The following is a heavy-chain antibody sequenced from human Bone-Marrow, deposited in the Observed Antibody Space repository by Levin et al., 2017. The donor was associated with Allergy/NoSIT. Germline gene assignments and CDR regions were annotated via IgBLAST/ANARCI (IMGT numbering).Heavy chain of an antibody. Sequence: SVKVSCKASGGSLSRDDVSWVRQAPGQGLEWMGGIVPISDRESYAQKFQGRVTITADESTNTAYMELHNLRSEDTAVYYCARQSCSGDGCYFINYFRQWGQGTLVTVSS. D-gene: IGHD2-15*01. V-gene: IGHV1-69*13. J-gene: IGHJ1*01. CDR1: GGSLSRDD. CDR2: IVPISDRE. CDR3: ARQSCSGDGCYFINYFRQ.